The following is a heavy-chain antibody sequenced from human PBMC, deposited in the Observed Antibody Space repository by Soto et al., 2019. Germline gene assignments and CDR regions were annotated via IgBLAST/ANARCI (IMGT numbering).Heavy chain of an antibody. J-gene: IGHJ3*02. Sequence: QVQLVESGGGVVQPGRSLRLSCAASGFTFSGYGMHWVRQAPGKGLEWVAVISYDGSNKYYADSVKARFTISRDNSKNTLYLQMNSLRLEDTAVYYCAKGDYGGNSHTFDIWGQGTMVTVSS. CDR3: AKGDYGGNSHTFDI. CDR2: ISYDGSNK. D-gene: IGHD4-17*01. CDR1: GFTFSGYG. V-gene: IGHV3-30*18.